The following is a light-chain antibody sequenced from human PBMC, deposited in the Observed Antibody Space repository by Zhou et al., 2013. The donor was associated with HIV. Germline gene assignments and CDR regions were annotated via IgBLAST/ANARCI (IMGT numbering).Light chain of an antibody. Sequence: EIQLTQSPSLLSTSVGDRVTITCRASQGMNNYLAWYQQKPGKAPTLLIHATSTLQKGVPSRFSGSGSGTHFTLTISSLQPEDFATYYCQQLDSYPYTFGQGTKLE. CDR2: ATS. CDR3: QQLDSYPYT. V-gene: IGKV1-9*01. CDR1: QGMNNY. J-gene: IGKJ2*01.